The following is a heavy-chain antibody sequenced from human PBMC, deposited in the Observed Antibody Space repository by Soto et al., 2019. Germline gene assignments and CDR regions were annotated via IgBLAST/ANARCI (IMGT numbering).Heavy chain of an antibody. Sequence: EVQLVESGGGLVQPGGSLRLSCAASGFTFSSYSMNWVRQAPGKGLEWVSYISSSSSTIYYADSVKGRFTISRDNAKNSLYLKMKSLRDEDTAVYYCARSIVGATQRYFDYWGQGTLVTVSS. CDR1: GFTFSSYS. J-gene: IGHJ4*02. D-gene: IGHD1-26*01. CDR3: ARSIVGATQRYFDY. V-gene: IGHV3-48*02. CDR2: ISSSSSTI.